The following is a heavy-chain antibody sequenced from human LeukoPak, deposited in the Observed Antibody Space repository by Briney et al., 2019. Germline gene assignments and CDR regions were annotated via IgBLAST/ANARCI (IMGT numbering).Heavy chain of an antibody. CDR2: ICFDGSNK. CDR1: GFTFSSFG. V-gene: IGHV3-33*06. CDR3: AKYGSGSPPFYLDY. D-gene: IGHD3-10*01. Sequence: GGSLTLSCAASGFTFSSFGMHWVRQAPAKGLEGVAGICFDGSNKYYPDSVKGRFTISRDNSKNTLYLQMSSLRAEDTAVYYCAKYGSGSPPFYLDYWGQGTLVTGSS. J-gene: IGHJ4*02.